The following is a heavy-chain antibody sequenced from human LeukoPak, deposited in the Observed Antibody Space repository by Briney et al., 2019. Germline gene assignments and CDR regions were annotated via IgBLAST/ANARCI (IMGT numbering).Heavy chain of an antibody. CDR2: IYTSGST. CDR3: ARDRVYGSGIRT. CDR1: GFNVSDDY. D-gene: IGHD3-10*01. V-gene: IGHV3-66*01. J-gene: IGHJ4*02. Sequence: QPGGSLRLSCAASGFNVSDDYMTWVRQAPGKGLEWLSVIYTSGSTDYVDSVKGRFTISRDNTINTVYLQLGSLRAEDSAVYYCARDRVYGSGIRTWGQGTLVTVSS.